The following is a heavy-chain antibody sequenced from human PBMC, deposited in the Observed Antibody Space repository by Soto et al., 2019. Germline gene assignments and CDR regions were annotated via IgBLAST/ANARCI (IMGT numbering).Heavy chain of an antibody. Sequence: PSETLSFTCTVSGGSISSYYLSWIRQPPGKGLEWIGYIYYSGSTNYKSSLKSRVTISVDTSKNQFSLKLSSVTAADTAVYYCARNNGRENYYDSSGYWYYFDYWGQGTLVTVSS. CDR3: ARNNGRENYYDSSGYWYYFDY. J-gene: IGHJ4*02. V-gene: IGHV4-59*01. D-gene: IGHD3-22*01. CDR2: IYYSGST. CDR1: GGSISSYY.